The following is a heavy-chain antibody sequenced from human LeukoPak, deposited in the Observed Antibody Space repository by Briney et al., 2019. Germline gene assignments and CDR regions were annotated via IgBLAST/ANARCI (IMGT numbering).Heavy chain of an antibody. Sequence: ASVRVSSTASGFTFTTSAVQWVRQSRGQRLEWIGWIVVGSGNTNYAQKFQERVTITRDMSTSTAYMELSSLRSEDTAVYYCAADSRGYSYGAASNYWYFDLWGRGTLVTVSS. J-gene: IGHJ2*01. CDR2: IVVGSGNT. CDR1: GFTFTTSA. V-gene: IGHV1-58*01. D-gene: IGHD5-18*01. CDR3: AADSRGYSYGAASNYWYFDL.